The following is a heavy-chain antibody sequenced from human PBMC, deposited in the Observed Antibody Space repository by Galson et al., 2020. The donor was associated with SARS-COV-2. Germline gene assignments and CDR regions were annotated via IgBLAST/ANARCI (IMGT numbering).Heavy chain of an antibody. CDR2: IRGSGAST. CDR3: AKERGLGELFPYYSYGMAV. J-gene: IGHJ6*02. Sequence: GGSLRLSCAASGFTFSSYAMSWVRQAPGKGLEWVSAIRGSGASTYYAASGKGRFTISSDNSKSTLYLQMNSQSAEDTAVYSCAKERGLGELFPYYSYGMAVWGQGATVTVSS. V-gene: IGHV3-23*01. CDR1: GFTFSSYA. D-gene: IGHD3-10*01.